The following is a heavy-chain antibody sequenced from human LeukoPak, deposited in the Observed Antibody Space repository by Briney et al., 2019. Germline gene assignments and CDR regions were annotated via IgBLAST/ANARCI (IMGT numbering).Heavy chain of an antibody. Sequence: SETLSLTCSVSGGSITTYYWSWIRQPPGKGLEWIGNIYDTGSTNYNPSLRSRVSISVDTSKNQLSLKLSSVTAADTAVYYCARGSRSYDNSNYLNYWGQGSLVTVSS. CDR1: GGSITTYY. V-gene: IGHV4-59*01. CDR3: ARGSRSYDNSNYLNY. CDR2: IYDTGST. J-gene: IGHJ4*02. D-gene: IGHD4-11*01.